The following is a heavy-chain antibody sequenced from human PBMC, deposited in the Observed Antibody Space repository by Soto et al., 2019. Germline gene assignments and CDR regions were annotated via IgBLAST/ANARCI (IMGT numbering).Heavy chain of an antibody. Sequence: PSETQSLPCPPSCDSGTNYFWSSMRQPPGKGLEWIGHMYHGGRTNYSPSLKSRVTMSLDSSKNQFSLNLSSVTAADTAVYFCARDPGYCTNGVCPIFDFWGQG. CDR3: ARDPGYCTNGVCPIFDF. V-gene: IGHV4-59*02. CDR2: MYHGGRT. D-gene: IGHD2-8*01. CDR1: CDSGTNYF. J-gene: IGHJ4*02.